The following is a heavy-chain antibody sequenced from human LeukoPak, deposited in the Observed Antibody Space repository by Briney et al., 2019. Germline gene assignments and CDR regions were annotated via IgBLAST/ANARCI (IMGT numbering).Heavy chain of an antibody. CDR3: VTNGYASNWYRRWDY. Sequence: PGGSLRLSCAASGFPFSTYWMHWVCQAPGKGLVWVSRINSDATTTDYADSVKGRFTISRDNAKNTVFLQMNSLRAEDTAVYYCVTNGYASNWYRRWDYWGQGAQVTVSS. V-gene: IGHV3-74*01. CDR1: GFPFSTYW. J-gene: IGHJ4*02. D-gene: IGHD6-13*01. CDR2: INSDATTT.